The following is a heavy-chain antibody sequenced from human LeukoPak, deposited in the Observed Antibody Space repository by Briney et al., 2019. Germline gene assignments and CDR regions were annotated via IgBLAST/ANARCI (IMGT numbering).Heavy chain of an antibody. CDR3: ARDMGRYRSHETHKLYGFDI. CDR1: GYTFSDYY. CDR2: INTNSGGA. Sequence: ASVKVSCKASGYTFSDYYMHWVRQAPGQGLEWMGWINTNSGGAKYAQSFQGRVIMTRDTSISTAYMEFNRLRSDDTAVYYCARDMGRYRSHETHKLYGFDIWGQGTMVTVSS. D-gene: IGHD3-16*02. J-gene: IGHJ3*02. V-gene: IGHV1-2*02.